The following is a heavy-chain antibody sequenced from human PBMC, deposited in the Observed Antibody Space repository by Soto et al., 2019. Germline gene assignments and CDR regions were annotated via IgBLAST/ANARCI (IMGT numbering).Heavy chain of an antibody. V-gene: IGHV1-69*01. CDR3: AGGRIVVAGSSAYYGMDV. CDR2: IIPVFGIV. Sequence: QVHLLLQSGAEVKKPGSSVKVSCKASGGNPSNSAISWVRQAPGQGLEWMGGIIPVFGIVSYAQNFQGRATITADESTSTAYMELSSLRSEDTAVYCCAGGRIVVAGSSAYYGMDVWGQGTTVTVSS. J-gene: IGHJ6*02. CDR1: GGNPSNSA. D-gene: IGHD6-19*01.